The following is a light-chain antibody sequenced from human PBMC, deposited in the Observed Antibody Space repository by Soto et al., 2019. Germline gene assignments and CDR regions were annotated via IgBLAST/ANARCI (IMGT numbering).Light chain of an antibody. CDR1: SSNIGNNY. CDR3: GTWDSSLRAVV. V-gene: IGLV1-51*01. CDR2: DNN. J-gene: IGLJ2*01. Sequence: QSVLTQPPSVSAAPGQRVTLSCSGSSSNIGNNYVSWYQQLPGTAPKLLIYDNNERPSGIPDRFSGSKSGTSATLGITGLQAGEEADYCCGTWDSSLRAVVFGGGTKLTVL.